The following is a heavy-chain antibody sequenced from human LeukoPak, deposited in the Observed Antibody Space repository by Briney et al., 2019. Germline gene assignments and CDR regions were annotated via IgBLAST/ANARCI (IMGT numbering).Heavy chain of an antibody. CDR2: IYPGDSDT. CDR1: GYSFTSSW. Sequence: LGESLKISCKGSGYSFTSSWIAWVRRLPGKGLEWMGIIYPGDSDTRYSPSFQAQVTISADKSISTAYLQWSSLKASDTAMYYCARQGYCSSTSCYGFNWFDPWGQGTLVTVS. CDR3: ARQGYCSSTSCYGFNWFDP. J-gene: IGHJ5*02. D-gene: IGHD2-2*01. V-gene: IGHV5-51*01.